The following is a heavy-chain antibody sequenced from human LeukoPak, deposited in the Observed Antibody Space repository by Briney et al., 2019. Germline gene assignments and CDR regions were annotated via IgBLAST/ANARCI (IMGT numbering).Heavy chain of an antibody. CDR1: GDSVSSNSAA. V-gene: IGHV6-1*01. CDR2: TYYRSKWYN. CDR3: ARDRSGSYRVAFDI. J-gene: IGHJ3*02. Sequence: SQTLSLTCAISGDSVSSNSAAWNWITQSPSIGLEWLVRTYYRSKWYNDYAVSVKSRITINPDTSKNQFSLQLNSVTPEDTAVYYCARDRSGSYRVAFDIWGQGTMVTVSS. D-gene: IGHD1-26*01.